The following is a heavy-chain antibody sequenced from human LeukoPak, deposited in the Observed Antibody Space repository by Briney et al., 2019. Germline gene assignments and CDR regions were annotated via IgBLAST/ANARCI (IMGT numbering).Heavy chain of an antibody. V-gene: IGHV3-74*01. J-gene: IGHJ4*02. CDR3: ASGSSTWASD. CDR2: INSDGSST. D-gene: IGHD6-13*01. CDR1: GFTFSSSW. Sequence: GGSLRLSCVVSGFTFSSSWMHWARQAPGKGLVWVSRINSDGSSTFYADSVKGRFTISRDNAKNTLYLQMNSLRAEDTAVYYCASGSSTWASDWGQGTLVTVSS.